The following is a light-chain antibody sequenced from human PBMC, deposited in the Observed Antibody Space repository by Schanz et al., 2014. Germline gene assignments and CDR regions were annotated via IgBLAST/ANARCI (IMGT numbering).Light chain of an antibody. CDR2: DAS. CDR1: QSVTRK. J-gene: IGKJ1*01. V-gene: IGKV3-15*01. Sequence: EIVMTQSPATLSVSPGERATLSCRASQSVTRKLAWYQQRPGQAPRLLIFDASARATGIPARFSGSGSGTDFTLTISSLQSEDFAVYYCQQYKNWPTFGQGTKVEIK. CDR3: QQYKNWPT.